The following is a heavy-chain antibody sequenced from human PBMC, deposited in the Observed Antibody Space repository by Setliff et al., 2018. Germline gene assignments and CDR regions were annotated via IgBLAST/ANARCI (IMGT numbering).Heavy chain of an antibody. Sequence: LRLSCAASGFTFNTYAMHWVRQAPGKGLEWLAVISYDGINKYCADSVRGRFTTSRDNSKNTLFLQMNSLRTDDTAVFYCVRDSPSSLYNFWSGCSDYWGQGTLVTVSS. CDR3: VRDSPSSLYNFWSGCSDY. CDR2: ISYDGINK. D-gene: IGHD3-3*01. V-gene: IGHV3-30*01. J-gene: IGHJ4*02. CDR1: GFTFNTYA.